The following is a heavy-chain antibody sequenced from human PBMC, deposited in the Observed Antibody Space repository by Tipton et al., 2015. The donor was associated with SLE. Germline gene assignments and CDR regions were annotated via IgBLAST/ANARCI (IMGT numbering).Heavy chain of an antibody. D-gene: IGHD6-19*01. CDR2: INHSGST. V-gene: IGHV4-34*01. CDR3: ARVPYSSGWTRWAFDI. Sequence: LRLSCAVYGGSFSGYYWSWIRQPPGKGLEWIGEINHSGSTNYNPSLKSRVTISVDTSKSQFSLKLSSVTAADTAVDYCARVPYSSGWTRWAFDIWGQGTMVTVSS. J-gene: IGHJ3*02. CDR1: GGSFSGYY.